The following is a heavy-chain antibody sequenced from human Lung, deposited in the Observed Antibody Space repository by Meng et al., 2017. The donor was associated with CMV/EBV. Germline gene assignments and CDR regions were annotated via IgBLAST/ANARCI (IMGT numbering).Heavy chain of an antibody. CDR2: ISGSGGST. CDR3: AKTVVVPAAPYYFEY. CDR1: GFTFSSYA. V-gene: IGHV3-23*01. D-gene: IGHD2-2*01. Sequence: GGSXRLXCAASGFTFSSYAMSWVRQAPGKGLEWVSAISGSGGSTYYADSVKGRFTISRDNSKNTLYLQMNSLRAEDTAVYYCAKTVVVPAAPYYFEYWDQGTXVTVSS. J-gene: IGHJ4*02.